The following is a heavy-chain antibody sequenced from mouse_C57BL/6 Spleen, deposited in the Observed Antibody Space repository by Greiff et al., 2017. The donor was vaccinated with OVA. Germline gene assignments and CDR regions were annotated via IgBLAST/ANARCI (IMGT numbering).Heavy chain of an antibody. CDR1: GFTFSDSW. Sequence: EVKLEESGGGLVQPGGSMKLSCAASGFTFSDSWMDWVRQSPEKGLEWVAEIRNKANNHATYYAESVKGKFTISRDASKSSVYLQMNSLRAEDTGIYYCTYNGSSYGYFDVWGTGTTVTVSS. V-gene: IGHV6-6*01. J-gene: IGHJ1*03. D-gene: IGHD1-1*01. CDR3: TYNGSSYGYFDV. CDR2: IRNKANNHAT.